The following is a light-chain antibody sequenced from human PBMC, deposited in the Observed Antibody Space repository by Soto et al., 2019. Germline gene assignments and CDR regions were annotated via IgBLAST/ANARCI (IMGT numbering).Light chain of an antibody. Sequence: EIVMTQSPATLSVSPGERATLSCRASQSVSSNLAWYQQEPGQAPRLLSYGASTRATGIPARFSGSGSGTEFSVTISSLQSEDFAVYYCQQYNNWPPWTFGQGTKVEIK. J-gene: IGKJ1*01. CDR1: QSVSSN. CDR2: GAS. CDR3: QQYNNWPPWT. V-gene: IGKV3-15*01.